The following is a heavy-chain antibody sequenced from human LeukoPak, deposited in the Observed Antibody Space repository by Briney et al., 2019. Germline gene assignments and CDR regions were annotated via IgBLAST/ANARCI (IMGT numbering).Heavy chain of an antibody. CDR1: GFTFDDYA. CDR3: AKGGLVATTLFDY. CDR2: ISWNSGSI. V-gene: IGHV3-9*01. J-gene: IGHJ4*02. D-gene: IGHD5-12*01. Sequence: SLRLSCAASGFTFDDYAMHWVRQAPGKGLEWVSGISWNSGSIGYADSVKGRFTISRDNAKNSLYLQMNSLRAEDTALYYCAKGGLVATTLFDYWGQGTLVTVFS.